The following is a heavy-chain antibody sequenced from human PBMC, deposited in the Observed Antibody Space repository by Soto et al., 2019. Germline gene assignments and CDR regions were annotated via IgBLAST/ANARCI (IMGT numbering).Heavy chain of an antibody. CDR2: IIPIFGTA. V-gene: IGHV1-69*13. J-gene: IGHJ6*02. Sequence: ASVKVSCKASGGTFSSYAISWVRQAPGQGLEWMGGIIPIFGTANYAQKFQGRVTITADESTSTAYMELSSLRSEDTAVYYCARVSSTQYYYYYGMDVWGQGTTVTVSS. CDR1: GGTFSSYA. CDR3: ARVSSTQYYYYYGMDV.